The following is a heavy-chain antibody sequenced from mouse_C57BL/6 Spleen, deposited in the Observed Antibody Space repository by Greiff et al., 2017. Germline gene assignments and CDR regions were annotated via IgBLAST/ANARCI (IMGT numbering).Heavy chain of an antibody. J-gene: IGHJ2*01. CDR1: GFTFSSYG. V-gene: IGHV5-6*01. CDR2: ISSGGSYT. D-gene: IGHD1-1*01. Sequence: EVQVVESGGDLVKPGGSLKLSCAASGFTFSSYGMSWVRQTPDKRLEWVATISSGGSYTYYPDSVKGRFTISRDNAKNTLYLQMSSLKSEDTAMYYCARLITTVVAHFDYWGQGTTLTVSS. CDR3: ARLITTVVAHFDY.